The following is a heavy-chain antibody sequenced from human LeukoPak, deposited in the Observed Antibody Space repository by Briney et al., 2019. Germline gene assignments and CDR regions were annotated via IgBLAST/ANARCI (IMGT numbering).Heavy chain of an antibody. Sequence: PSETLSLTCTVSGGSISSYYWSWIRRPAGKGLEWIGRIYTSGSTNYNPSLKSRVTMSVDTSKNQFSLKLSSVTAADTAVYYCARDNYSILYNWFDPWGQGTLVTVSS. V-gene: IGHV4-4*07. CDR1: GGSISSYY. CDR2: IYTSGST. CDR3: ARDNYSILYNWFDP. J-gene: IGHJ5*02. D-gene: IGHD4-11*01.